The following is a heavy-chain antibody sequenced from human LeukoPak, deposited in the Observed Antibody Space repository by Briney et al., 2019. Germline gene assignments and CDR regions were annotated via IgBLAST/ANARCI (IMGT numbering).Heavy chain of an antibody. D-gene: IGHD2-2*02. CDR1: GYTFTSYD. CDR3: ARGQRVVVPAAIKYWFDP. Sequence: ASVKVSCKASGYTFTSYDINWVRQATGQGIEWMGWMNPNSGNTGDAQKFQGRVTITRNTSIRTAYMELSSLRSEDTAVYYCARGQRVVVPAAIKYWFDPWGQGTLVTVSS. CDR2: MNPNSGNT. V-gene: IGHV1-8*03. J-gene: IGHJ5*02.